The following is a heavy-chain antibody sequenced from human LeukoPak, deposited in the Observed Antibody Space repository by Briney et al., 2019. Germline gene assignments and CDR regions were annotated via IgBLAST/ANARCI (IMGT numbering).Heavy chain of an antibody. CDR1: GGSISSYY. V-gene: IGHV4-59*01. CDR3: ARDRYYYYGMAV. CDR2: IYYSGST. Sequence: SETLSLTCTVSGGSISSYYWSWIRQPPGKGLEWIGYIYYSGSTNYNPSLESRVTISVDTSKTQFSLKLSSVTAADTAVYYCARDRYYYYGMAVGGQETTATVSS. J-gene: IGHJ6*02.